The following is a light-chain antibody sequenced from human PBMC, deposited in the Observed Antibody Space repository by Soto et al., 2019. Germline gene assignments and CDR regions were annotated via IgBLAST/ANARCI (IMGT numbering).Light chain of an antibody. Sequence: DIQMTQSPTTVSASVGDRVTITCRASQNINTWLAWYQQKPGKAPKLLILKASTLESGVPSRFSGSGSGTEFTLTISSLQPDDLGAYYCQQYNNYFWAFGQGTRVEI. J-gene: IGKJ1*01. CDR1: QNINTW. V-gene: IGKV1-5*03. CDR2: KAS. CDR3: QQYNNYFWA.